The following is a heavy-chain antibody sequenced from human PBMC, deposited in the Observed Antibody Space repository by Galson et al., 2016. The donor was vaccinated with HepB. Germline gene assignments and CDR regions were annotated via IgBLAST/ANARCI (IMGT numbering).Heavy chain of an antibody. CDR3: ARHRETNYYMDV. Sequence: QSGAEVKKPGESLRISCQGSGYSFTTYWISWVRQMPGKGLEWMGKIDPSDSYTNYSPSFQGHVTISADKSINTAYLQWSSLQASDTAMYYCARHRETNYYMDVWGTGTTVTVSS. V-gene: IGHV5-10-1*01. CDR2: IDPSDSYT. D-gene: IGHD3-16*02. J-gene: IGHJ6*03. CDR1: GYSFTTYW.